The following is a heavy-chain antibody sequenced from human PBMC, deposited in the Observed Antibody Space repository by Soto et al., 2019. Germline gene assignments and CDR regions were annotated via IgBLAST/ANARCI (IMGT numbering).Heavy chain of an antibody. Sequence: GGSLRLSCAASGFTFSSYAMHWVRQAPGKGLEWVAVISYDGSNKYYADSVKGRFTISRDNSKNTLYLQMNSLRAEDTAVYYCARDGYCSGGSCSEYYYGMDVWGQGTTVTVSS. CDR2: ISYDGSNK. J-gene: IGHJ6*02. CDR1: GFTFSSYA. V-gene: IGHV3-30-3*01. D-gene: IGHD2-15*01. CDR3: ARDGYCSGGSCSEYYYGMDV.